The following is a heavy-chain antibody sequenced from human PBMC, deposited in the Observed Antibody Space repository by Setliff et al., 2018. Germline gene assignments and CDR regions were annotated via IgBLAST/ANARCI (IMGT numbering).Heavy chain of an antibody. J-gene: IGHJ6*02. Sequence: PGGSLRLSCAASGFTFSSYSMNWVRQAPGKGLEWVSSISSSSSYIYYADSVKGRFTISRDNAKNSLYLQMNSLRAEDTAVYYCARDVVSGWYRRNNYFGMDVWGQGTTVTVSS. CDR3: ARDVVSGWYRRNNYFGMDV. D-gene: IGHD6-19*01. CDR2: ISSSSSYI. V-gene: IGHV3-21*01. CDR1: GFTFSSYS.